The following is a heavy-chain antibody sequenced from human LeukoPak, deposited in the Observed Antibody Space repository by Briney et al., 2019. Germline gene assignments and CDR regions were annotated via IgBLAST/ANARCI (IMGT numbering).Heavy chain of an antibody. CDR1: GDSITSGGYC. CDR3: ATPSPRSRSGDYGMDV. J-gene: IGHJ6*02. D-gene: IGHD3-10*01. Sequence: SETLSLTCVVSGDSITSGGYCWSWVRQPPGKGLEWIGYIYYSGSASYNPSLKSRVTLSVDTSKNQFSLKLSSVTAADTAVYYCATPSPRSRSGDYGMDVWGQGTTVTVSS. V-gene: IGHV4-30-2*01. CDR2: IYYSGSA.